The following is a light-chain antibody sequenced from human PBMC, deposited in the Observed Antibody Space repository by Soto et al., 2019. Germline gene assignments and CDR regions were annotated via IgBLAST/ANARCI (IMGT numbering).Light chain of an antibody. CDR1: ETFGAW. V-gene: IGKV1-5*03. CDR2: KAS. J-gene: IGKJ2*01. CDR3: HQYNSYPYT. Sequence: DIQMTQSPSTLSASVGDRVTISCRDSETFGAWVAWYQQKPGKAPKLLIYKASSLESGVPSRFSGSESGTEFSLTIRSLQPDDCATYYCHQYNSYPYTFGQGPKLEIK.